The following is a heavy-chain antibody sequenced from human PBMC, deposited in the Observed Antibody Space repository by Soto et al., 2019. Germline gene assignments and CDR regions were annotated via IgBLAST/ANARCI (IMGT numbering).Heavy chain of an antibody. J-gene: IGHJ6*02. D-gene: IGHD3-9*01. CDR3: AKSLGGYDILTGYYYYYYGMDV. V-gene: IGHV3-23*01. Sequence: GGSLRLSCAASGFTFSSYAMSWVRQAPGKGLEWVSAISGSGGSTYYADSVKGRFTISRDNSKNPLYLQMNSLRAEDTAVYYCAKSLGGYDILTGYYYYYYGMDVWGQGTTVTVSS. CDR1: GFTFSSYA. CDR2: ISGSGGST.